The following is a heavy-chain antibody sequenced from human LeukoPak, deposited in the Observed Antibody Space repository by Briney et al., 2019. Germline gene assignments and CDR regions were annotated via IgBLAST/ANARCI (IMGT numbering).Heavy chain of an antibody. Sequence: PGRSLRLSCAASGFTFDDYAMHWVRQAPGKGLEWVSGISWNSGSIGYADSVKGRFTISRDNAKNSLYLQMNSLRAEDTALYYCAKDIGCSSTTCYTSRNYGMDVWGQGTTVTVSS. CDR3: AKDIGCSSTTCYTSRNYGMDV. D-gene: IGHD2-2*02. CDR2: ISWNSGSI. CDR1: GFTFDDYA. J-gene: IGHJ6*02. V-gene: IGHV3-9*01.